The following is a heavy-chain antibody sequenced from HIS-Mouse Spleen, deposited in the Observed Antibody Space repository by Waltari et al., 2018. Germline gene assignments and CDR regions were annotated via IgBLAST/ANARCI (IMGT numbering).Heavy chain of an antibody. CDR3: AREIPYSSSWYDWYFDL. CDR1: GGSISRSSYH. Sequence: QLQLQESGPGLVKPSETLSLTCTVSGGSISRSSYHWGWIRQPPGKGLEWTGSIYYSGSTYYNPSLKSRVTISVDTSKNQFSLKLSSVTAADTAVYYCAREIPYSSSWYDWYFDLWGRGTLVTVSS. CDR2: IYYSGST. D-gene: IGHD6-13*01. J-gene: IGHJ2*01. V-gene: IGHV4-39*07.